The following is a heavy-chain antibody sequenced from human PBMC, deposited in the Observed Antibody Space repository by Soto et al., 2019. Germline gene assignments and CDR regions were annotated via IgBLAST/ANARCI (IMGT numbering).Heavy chain of an antibody. D-gene: IGHD3-10*01. V-gene: IGHV4-59*01. CDR2: IYYSGST. J-gene: IGHJ5*02. CDR1: GGSINSYY. CDR3: ARYYYGSGSSGFDP. Sequence: QVQLQESGPGLVKPSETLSLTCTVSGGSINSYYWSWIRQPPGKGLEWIGYIYYSGSTNYNPSLTSRVTITIDPSKNQFSLKLSSVTAADTAVYYCARYYYGSGSSGFDPWGQGTLVTVSS.